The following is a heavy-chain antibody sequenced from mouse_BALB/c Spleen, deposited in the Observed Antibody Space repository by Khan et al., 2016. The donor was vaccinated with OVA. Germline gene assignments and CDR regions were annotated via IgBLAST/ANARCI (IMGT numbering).Heavy chain of an antibody. CDR3: ARMARTIN. J-gene: IGHJ2*01. CDR2: INSNGGST. Sequence: VELVESGGGLVQPGGSLKLSCAASGFTFSSYGMSWVRQTPDKRLELVATINSNGGSTYYPDSVKGRFTISRDNAKNTLYLQMSSLKSEDRAMYFCARMARTINWGQGTTLTVSS. CDR1: GFTFSSYG. V-gene: IGHV5-6-3*01.